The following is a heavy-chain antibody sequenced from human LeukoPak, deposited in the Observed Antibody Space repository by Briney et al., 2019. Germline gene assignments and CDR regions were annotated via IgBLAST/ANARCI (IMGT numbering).Heavy chain of an antibody. Sequence: GRSLRLSCAASGFTFSSYGMHWVRQAPGKGLEWVAVIWYDGSNKYYADSVKGRFTISRDNSKNTLYLQMNGLRAEDTAVYYCARDGIAAAGTGGYYFDYWGQGTLVTVSS. D-gene: IGHD6-13*01. J-gene: IGHJ4*02. V-gene: IGHV3-33*01. CDR1: GFTFSSYG. CDR3: ARDGIAAAGTGGYYFDY. CDR2: IWYDGSNK.